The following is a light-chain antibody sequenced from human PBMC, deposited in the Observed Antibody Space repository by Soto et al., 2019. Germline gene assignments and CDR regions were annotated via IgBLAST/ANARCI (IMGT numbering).Light chain of an antibody. CDR3: QQRSTGAIT. CDR1: QSVSSY. J-gene: IGKJ5*01. CDR2: DAS. Sequence: EIVLTQSPATLSLSPGERATLSCRASQSVSSYLAWYQQKPGQAPRLLIYDASNWATGIPARFSGSGSGTDFTLTIGSLEPEDFAVYYCQQRSTGAITFGQGTRLEIK. V-gene: IGKV3-11*01.